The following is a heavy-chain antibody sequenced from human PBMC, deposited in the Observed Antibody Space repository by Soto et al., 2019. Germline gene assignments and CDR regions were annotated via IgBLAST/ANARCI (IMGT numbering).Heavy chain of an antibody. D-gene: IGHD1-7*01. CDR2: INPNSGGT. J-gene: IGHJ4*02. V-gene: IGHV1-2*02. CDR3: ARESVVTGTHHFDY. CDR1: GYTFTGYY. Sequence: QVQLVQSGAEVKKPGASVKVSCKTSGYTFTGYYIHWVRQAPGQGLEWMGWINPNSGGTNYAQKFQGRVTMTRDTSISTAYMELSRLTSDDTAVYYCARESVVTGTHHFDYWGQGTLVTVSS.